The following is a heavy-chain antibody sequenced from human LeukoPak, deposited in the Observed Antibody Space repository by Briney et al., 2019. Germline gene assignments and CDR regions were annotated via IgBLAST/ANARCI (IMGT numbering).Heavy chain of an antibody. J-gene: IGHJ4*02. D-gene: IGHD2-15*01. CDR1: GFTFGDYA. V-gene: IGHV3-49*03. CDR3: TRDKAAPMGYY. Sequence: GGSLRLSCTASGFTFGDYAMSWFRQAPGKGLEWVGFIRSKAYGGTTEYAASVEGRFTISRDDSKSIAYLQMNSLKTEDTAVYYCTRDKAAPMGYYWGQGTLVTVSS. CDR2: IRSKAYGGTT.